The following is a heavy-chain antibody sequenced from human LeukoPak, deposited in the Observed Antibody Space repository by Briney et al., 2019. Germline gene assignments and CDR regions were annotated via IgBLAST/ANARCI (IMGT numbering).Heavy chain of an antibody. CDR2: ISSSSSSI. CDR3: ARTSFGSGIYYFDY. J-gene: IGHJ4*02. V-gene: IGHV3-48*01. D-gene: IGHD3-10*01. CDR1: GFTFSGSA. Sequence: GSLRLSCAASGFTFSGSAMHWVRQAPGKGLEWVSYISSSSSSIFYADSVKGRFTISRDNAKNSLYLQMRSLRAEDTAVYYCARTSFGSGIYYFDYWGQGTLVTVSS.